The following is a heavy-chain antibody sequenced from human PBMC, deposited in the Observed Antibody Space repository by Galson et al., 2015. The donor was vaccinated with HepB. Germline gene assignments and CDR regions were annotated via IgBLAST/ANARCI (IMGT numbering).Heavy chain of an antibody. CDR2: IYWDDDK. V-gene: IGHV2-5*02. CDR3: ARYSSSTLLSSFDF. D-gene: IGHD2/OR15-2a*01. Sequence: PALVKPTQTLTLTCTFSGFSLNTDGMGVAWIRQPRGKALEWLALIYWDDDKGYSPSLRSRLTITKDTSKDQVVLTLTYMDPVDTATYYCARYSSSTLLSSFDFWGQGSPVTVSS. CDR1: GFSLNTDGMG. J-gene: IGHJ4*02.